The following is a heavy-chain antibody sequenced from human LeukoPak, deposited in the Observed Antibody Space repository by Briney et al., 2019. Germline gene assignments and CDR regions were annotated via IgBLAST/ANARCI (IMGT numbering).Heavy chain of an antibody. J-gene: IGHJ6*03. CDR2: ISWNSGNI. D-gene: IGHD1-26*01. V-gene: IGHV3-9*01. CDR3: ARDPYNGSYGDDYYYYMDV. CDR1: GFNFDDYA. Sequence: PGGSLRLSCAASGFNFDDYAMHWVRQVPGKGLEWVSGISWNSGNIDYADSVKGRFTISRDNAKNSLSLQMNSLRAEDTAVYYCARDPYNGSYGDDYYYYMDVWGKGTTVTISS.